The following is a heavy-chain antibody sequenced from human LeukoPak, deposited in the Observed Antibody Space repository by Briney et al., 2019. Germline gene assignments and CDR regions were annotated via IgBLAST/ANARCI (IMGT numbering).Heavy chain of an antibody. CDR3: ARGGSRRYFQH. J-gene: IGHJ1*01. V-gene: IGHV3-48*01. CDR1: GFTFSSYS. Sequence: PGGSLRLSCAASGFTFSSYSMNWVRQAPGKGLEWVSYISSSSSTIYYADSVKGRFTISRDNAKNSLYLQMNSLRAEDTAVYYCARGGSRRYFQHWGQGTLVTVSS. CDR2: ISSSSSTI.